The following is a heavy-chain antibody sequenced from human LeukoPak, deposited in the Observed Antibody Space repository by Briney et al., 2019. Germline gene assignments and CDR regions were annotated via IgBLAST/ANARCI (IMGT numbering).Heavy chain of an antibody. D-gene: IGHD1-26*01. CDR1: GFTFSTYW. V-gene: IGHV3-74*01. CDR3: ARVELGGKGYNWFDP. CDR2: INSDGSST. Sequence: GGSLRLSCAASGFTFSTYWMHWVRQAPGKGLVWVSRINSDGSSTSYADSVKGRFTISRDNAKNTLYLQMNSLRAEDTAVYYCARVELGGKGYNWFDPWGQGTLVTVSS. J-gene: IGHJ5*02.